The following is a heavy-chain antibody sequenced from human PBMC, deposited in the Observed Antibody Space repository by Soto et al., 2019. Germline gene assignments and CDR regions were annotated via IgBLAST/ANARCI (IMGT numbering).Heavy chain of an antibody. CDR1: GFTFSSYG. Sequence: QVQLVESGGGVVQPGRSLRLSWAASGFTFSSYGMHWVRQTPGKGLEWVAVISYDGSNKYYADSVKGRFTISRDNSKNTLYLQMNSLRAEDTAVYYCAKGLAYCGGDCYSHFDLWGRGTLVIVSS. CDR2: ISYDGSNK. J-gene: IGHJ2*01. CDR3: AKGLAYCGGDCYSHFDL. D-gene: IGHD2-21*02. V-gene: IGHV3-30*18.